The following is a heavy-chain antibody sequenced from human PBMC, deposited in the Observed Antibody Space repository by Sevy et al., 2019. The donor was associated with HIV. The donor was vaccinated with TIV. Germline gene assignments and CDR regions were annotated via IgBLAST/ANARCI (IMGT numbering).Heavy chain of an antibody. CDR3: ARDLRAYSGYDTDYYYYYMDV. V-gene: IGHV4-59*01. D-gene: IGHD5-12*01. Sequence: SETLSLICTVSGASINTYRWSWVRQPPGKGLEWIGQWIGYSGNTDYNPSLKSRVTISVDTSDNELSLELSFVTAEDTAVYFCARDLRAYSGYDTDYYYYYMDVWGKGTTVTVSS. CDR1: GASINTYR. CDR2: WIGYSGNT. J-gene: IGHJ6*03.